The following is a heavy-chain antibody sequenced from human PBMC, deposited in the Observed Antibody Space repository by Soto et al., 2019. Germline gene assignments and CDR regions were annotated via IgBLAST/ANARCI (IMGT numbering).Heavy chain of an antibody. CDR1: GYSFTSYW. CDR2: IYPGDSDT. CDR3: ARLGYYDSSGYLTDYYYYGMEV. J-gene: IGHJ6*02. D-gene: IGHD3-22*01. Sequence: GESLKISXKGSGYSFTSYWIGWVRQMPGKGLEWMGIIYPGDSDTRYSPSFQGQVTISADKSISTAYLQWSSLKASDTAMYYCARLGYYDSSGYLTDYYYYGMEVWGQGTTVTVSS. V-gene: IGHV5-51*01.